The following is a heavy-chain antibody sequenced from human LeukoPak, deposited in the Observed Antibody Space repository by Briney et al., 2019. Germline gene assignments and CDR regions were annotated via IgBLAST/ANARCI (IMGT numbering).Heavy chain of an antibody. V-gene: IGHV3-48*03. CDR3: ARSGYLGPDY. Sequence: GGSLRLSCAASGFTFSSFEMNWVRQAPGKGLEWVSYISSSGSTIYFADSVKGRFTTSRDNAKNSLYLQMNSLRADDTAVYYCARSGYLGPDYWGQGTPVIVSS. D-gene: IGHD2-2*01. CDR2: ISSSGSTI. CDR1: GFTFSSFE. J-gene: IGHJ4*02.